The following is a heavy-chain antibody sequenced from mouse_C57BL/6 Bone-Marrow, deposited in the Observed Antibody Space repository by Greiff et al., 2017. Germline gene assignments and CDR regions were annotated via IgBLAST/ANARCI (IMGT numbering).Heavy chain of an antibody. CDR3: ARGDYYGSSYFDY. CDR2: IDPSDSET. CDR1: GYTFTSYW. V-gene: IGHV1-52*01. D-gene: IGHD1-1*01. Sequence: QVQLQQSGAELVRPGSSVKLSCKASGYTFTSYWMHWVKQRPIQGLEWIGNIDPSDSETHYNQKFKDKATLTVDKSSSTAYMQLSSLTSEDSAVYYCARGDYYGSSYFDYWGQGTTRTVSS. J-gene: IGHJ2*01.